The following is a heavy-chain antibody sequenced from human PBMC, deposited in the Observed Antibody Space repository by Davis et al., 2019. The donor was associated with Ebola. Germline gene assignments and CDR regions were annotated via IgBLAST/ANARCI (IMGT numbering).Heavy chain of an antibody. D-gene: IGHD1-1*01. CDR3: ARAQFPTTSDH. CDR2: INPHNGNT. V-gene: IGHV1-18*01. J-gene: IGHJ4*02. CDR1: GYTFTSYA. Sequence: ASVKVSCKASGYTFTSYAMNWVRQAPGQGLEWMGWINPHNGNTNYAQNVQGRVTMTTDTSTSTAYMEVGTLRSDDTAAYYCARAQFPTTSDHWGQGTLVTVSS.